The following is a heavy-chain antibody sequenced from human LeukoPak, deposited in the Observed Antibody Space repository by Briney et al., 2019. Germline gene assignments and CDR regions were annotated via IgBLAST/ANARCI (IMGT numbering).Heavy chain of an antibody. CDR1: GFNFNSYG. V-gene: IGHV3-30*02. CDR2: IRYDGSNT. J-gene: IGHJ6*02. CDR3: ANLLGSSWTHYYYYGMDV. D-gene: IGHD6-13*01. Sequence: GGSLRLSCAASGFNFNSYGMHWVRQAPGKGLEWLAFIRYDGSNTYYADSVKGRFTISRDNSKNTLYLQMNSLRAEDTAVYYCANLLGSSWTHYYYYGMDVWGQGTTVTVSS.